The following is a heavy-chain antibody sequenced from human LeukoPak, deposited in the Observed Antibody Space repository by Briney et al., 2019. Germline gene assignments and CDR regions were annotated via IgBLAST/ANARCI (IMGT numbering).Heavy chain of an antibody. Sequence: SETQSLTCAVYGGSFSGYYWSWIRQPPGKGLEWIGEINHSGSTNYNPSLKSRVTISVDTSKNQFSLKLSSVTAADTAVYYCARPRVRGVIIRGFDYWGQGTLVTVSS. CDR2: INHSGST. D-gene: IGHD3-10*01. V-gene: IGHV4-34*01. J-gene: IGHJ4*01. CDR3: ARPRVRGVIIRGFDY. CDR1: GGSFSGYY.